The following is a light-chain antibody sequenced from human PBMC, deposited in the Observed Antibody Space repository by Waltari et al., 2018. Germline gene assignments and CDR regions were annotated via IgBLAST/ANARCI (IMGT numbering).Light chain of an antibody. J-gene: IGLJ3*02. CDR1: SSDVGGYNY. CDR2: AVS. CDR3: SSYTSSSTPWV. Sequence: QSALTQPASVSGSPGQSITISCTGTSSDVGGYNYVSWYQQHPGKAPKLIVYAVSSRPSGVSNRFSGSKSGNTASLTIAGLQAEDEADYYCSSYTSSSTPWVFGGGTKLTVL. V-gene: IGLV2-14*01.